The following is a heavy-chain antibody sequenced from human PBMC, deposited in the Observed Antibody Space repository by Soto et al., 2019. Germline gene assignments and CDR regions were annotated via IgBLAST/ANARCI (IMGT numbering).Heavy chain of an antibody. CDR1: QFTFSSYA. CDR3: ANDSEQNILVEYFAL. J-gene: IGHJ2*01. CDR2: ISGHGGSI. V-gene: IGHV3-23*01. Sequence: VQLLESGGGLVQPGGSLRLSCAASQFTFSSYAMAWVRRTPGKGLEWVAAISGHGGSIYYADSVKGRFTISRDNSKNTLYLQMNSLRAEDTAVYHCANDSEQNILVEYFALWGGCTLVSVSS.